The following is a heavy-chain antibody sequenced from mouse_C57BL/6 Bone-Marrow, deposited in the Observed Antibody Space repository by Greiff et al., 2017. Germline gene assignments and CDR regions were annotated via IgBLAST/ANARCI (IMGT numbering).Heavy chain of an antibody. CDR1: GYTFTSYG. D-gene: IGHD2-3*01. CDR2: IYPRSGNT. Sequence: QVQLQQSGAELARPGASVKLSCKASGYTFTSYGISWVKQRTGQGLEWIGEIYPRSGNTYYNEKFKGKATLTADKSSSTAYMELGSLTSEDCAVYFCARWLLQYFDYWGQGTTLTVSS. J-gene: IGHJ2*01. V-gene: IGHV1-81*01. CDR3: ARWLLQYFDY.